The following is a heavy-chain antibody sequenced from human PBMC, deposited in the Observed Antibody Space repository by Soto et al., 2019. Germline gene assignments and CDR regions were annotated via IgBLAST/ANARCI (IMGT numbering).Heavy chain of an antibody. CDR3: EHRRSSSSTYYFDY. CDR2: IYWDDDK. Sequence: QITLKESGPTLVKPTQTLTLTCTFSGFSLSTSGVGVGWIRQPPGKAMEWVALIYWDDDKRYRPSLKSMLTITKATYKNQEVLTMNNMDPVDTATDYCEHRRSSSSTYYFDYWGQGTMVTVSS. CDR1: GFSLSTSGVG. D-gene: IGHD2-2*01. J-gene: IGHJ4*02. V-gene: IGHV2-5*02.